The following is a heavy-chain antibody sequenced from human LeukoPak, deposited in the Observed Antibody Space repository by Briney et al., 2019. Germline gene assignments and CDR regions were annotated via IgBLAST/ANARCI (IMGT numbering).Heavy chain of an antibody. D-gene: IGHD2-2*02. CDR3: ARVLEEGYCSSTSCYTAPSWFDP. J-gene: IGHJ5*02. V-gene: IGHV1-8*01. CDR2: MNPNSGNT. CDR1: GYTFTSYD. Sequence: ASVKLTCKASGYTFTSYDINWVRQATGQGLEWMGWMNPNSGNTGYAQKFQGRVTMTRNTSISTAYMELSRLRSDDTAVYYCARVLEEGYCSSTSCYTAPSWFDPWGQGTLVTVSS.